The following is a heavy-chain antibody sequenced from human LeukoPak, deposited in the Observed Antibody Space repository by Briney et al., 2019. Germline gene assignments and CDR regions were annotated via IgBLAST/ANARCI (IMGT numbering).Heavy chain of an antibody. CDR3: AKDCRRDGPGYYYYYGMDV. CDR2: ISGDGGST. D-gene: IGHD2-8*01. CDR1: GFTFDDYA. Sequence: GGSLRLSCAASGFTFDDYAMHWVRQAPGKGLEWVSLISGDGGSTYYADSVKGRFTISRDNSKNSLYLQMNSLRTEDTALYYCAKDCRRDGPGYYYYYGMDVWGQGTTVTVSS. V-gene: IGHV3-43*02. J-gene: IGHJ6*02.